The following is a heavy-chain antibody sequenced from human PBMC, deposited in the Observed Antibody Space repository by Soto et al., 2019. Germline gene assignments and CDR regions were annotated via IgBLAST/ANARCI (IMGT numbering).Heavy chain of an antibody. CDR3: ACRERVDAFDN. J-gene: IGHJ3*02. D-gene: IGHD1-26*01. V-gene: IGHV1-69*01. CDR1: GGTLSNYA. Sequence: QVQLVQSGAEVKKPGSSVKVSCKASGGTLSNYAISWVRQAPGQGLEWMGGIIPILGSANYAQKFQDRVTITADESTSTTYMEPSSLRSGDAAVYYCACRERVDAFDNWGQGTMVTVSS. CDR2: IIPILGSA.